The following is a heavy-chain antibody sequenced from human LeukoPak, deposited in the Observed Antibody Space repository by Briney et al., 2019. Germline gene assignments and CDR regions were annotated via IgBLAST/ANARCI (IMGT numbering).Heavy chain of an antibody. CDR2: INHSGST. V-gene: IGHV4-34*01. CDR1: GGSFSGYY. CDR3: ARVSGSGSHSDY. J-gene: IGHJ4*02. D-gene: IGHD3-10*01. Sequence: SETLSLTCAVYGGSFSGYYWSWIRQPPGKGLEWIGEINHSGSTNYNPSLKSRVTTSVDTPKNQFSLKLSSVTAADTAVYYCARVSGSGSHSDYWGQGTLVTVSS.